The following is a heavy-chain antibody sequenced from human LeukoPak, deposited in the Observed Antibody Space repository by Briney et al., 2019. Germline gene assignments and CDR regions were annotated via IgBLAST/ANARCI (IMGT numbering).Heavy chain of an antibody. Sequence: GGSLRLSCAVSGSTFSDHHMDWVRQAPGKGREWVGRTRNKANGYTTEYAASVKGRFTISRDDSKNSLNLQMNSLKTEDTAVYYCAGITYDSSRDYWGQGSLVTVSS. J-gene: IGHJ4*02. CDR1: GSTFSDHH. CDR2: TRNKANGYTT. D-gene: IGHD5-12*01. CDR3: AGITYDSSRDY. V-gene: IGHV3-72*01.